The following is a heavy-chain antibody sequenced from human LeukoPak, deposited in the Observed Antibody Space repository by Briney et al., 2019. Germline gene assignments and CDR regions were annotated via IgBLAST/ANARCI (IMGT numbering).Heavy chain of an antibody. V-gene: IGHV3-30-3*01. CDR1: GFTFSGYA. J-gene: IGHJ1*01. Sequence: GGSLRLSCAASGFTFSGYAMHWVRQAPGKGLEWVAVISYDGSNKYYADSVKGRFTISRDNSKNTLYLQMNSLRAEDTAVFYCATLHYDILSGYYNGRYFHHWGQGTLVTVSS. CDR2: ISYDGSNK. CDR3: ATLHYDILSGYYNGRYFHH. D-gene: IGHD3-9*01.